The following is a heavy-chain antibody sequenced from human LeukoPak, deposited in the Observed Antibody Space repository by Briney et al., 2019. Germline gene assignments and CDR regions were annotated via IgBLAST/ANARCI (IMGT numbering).Heavy chain of an antibody. CDR3: ARGGQPQYCGGDCYYFDY. D-gene: IGHD2-21*02. CDR1: GGSFSGYY. J-gene: IGHJ4*02. V-gene: IGHV4-34*01. Sequence: PSETLSLTCAVYGGSFSGYYWSWIRQPPGKGLEWIGEINHSGSTNYNPSLKSRVTISVDTSKNQISLKLSSVTAADTAVYYCARGGQPQYCGGDCYYFDYWGQGTLVTVSS. CDR2: INHSGST.